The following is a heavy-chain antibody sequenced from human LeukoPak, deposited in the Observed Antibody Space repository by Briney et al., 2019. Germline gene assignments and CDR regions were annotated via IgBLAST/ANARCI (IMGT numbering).Heavy chain of an antibody. J-gene: IGHJ4*02. CDR1: GGSISSSSYY. D-gene: IGHD3-10*01. Sequence: PSETLSLTCTVSGGSISSSSYYWGWIRQPPGKGLEWIGSIYYSGSTYYNPPLKSRVTISVDTSKNQFSLKLSSVTAADTAVYYCATHTMGSHPLDYWGQGTLVTVSS. V-gene: IGHV4-39*01. CDR3: ATHTMGSHPLDY. CDR2: IYYSGST.